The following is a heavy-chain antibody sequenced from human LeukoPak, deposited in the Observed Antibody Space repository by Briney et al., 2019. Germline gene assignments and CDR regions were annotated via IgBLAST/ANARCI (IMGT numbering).Heavy chain of an antibody. CDR3: ARDNYYGSGSYYYFDY. CDR2: ISSSSSYI. Sequence: GGSLRLSCAASGFTFSSYSMNWVRQAPGKGLEWVSPISSSSSYIYYADSVKGRFTISRDNAKNSLYLQMNSLRAEDTAVYYCARDNYYGSGSYYYFDYWGQGTLVTVSS. J-gene: IGHJ4*02. CDR1: GFTFSSYS. V-gene: IGHV3-21*01. D-gene: IGHD3-10*01.